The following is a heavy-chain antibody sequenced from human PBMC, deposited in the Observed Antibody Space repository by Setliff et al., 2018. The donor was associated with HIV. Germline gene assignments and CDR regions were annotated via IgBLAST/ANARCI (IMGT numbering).Heavy chain of an antibody. CDR3: AKEYHTAATGTRVANYFDY. D-gene: IGHD6-13*01. CDR2: INPSDGSA. J-gene: IGHJ4*02. Sequence: ASVKVSCKASGYTFTSCFLHWVRQAPGQGLEYMGIINPSDGSADYVEKFQDRVIITRDTSTSTVYMEMSSLRSEDTAIYYCAKEYHTAATGTRVANYFDYWGQGTLVTVSS. V-gene: IGHV1-46*01. CDR1: GYTFTSCF.